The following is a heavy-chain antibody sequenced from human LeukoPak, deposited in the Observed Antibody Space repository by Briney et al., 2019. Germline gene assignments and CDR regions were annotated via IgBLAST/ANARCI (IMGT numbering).Heavy chain of an antibody. CDR1: GFSLSTSGMC. J-gene: IGHJ6*03. Sequence: SGPTLVNPTQTLTLTCTFSGFSLSTSGMCVSWIRQPPGKALEWLARIDWDDDKYYSTSLKTRLTISKDTSKNQVVLTMTNMDPVDTATYYCARIQSGYSSSWSSFYMDVWGKGTTVTVSS. CDR3: ARIQSGYSSSWSSFYMDV. CDR2: IDWDDDK. V-gene: IGHV2-70*11. D-gene: IGHD6-13*01.